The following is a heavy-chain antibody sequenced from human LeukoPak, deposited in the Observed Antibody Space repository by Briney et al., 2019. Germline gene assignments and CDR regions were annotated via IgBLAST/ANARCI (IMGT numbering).Heavy chain of an antibody. CDR2: ISAYNGNT. D-gene: IGHD1-26*01. V-gene: IGHV1-18*01. Sequence: ASVKVSRTASGYTFTSYGISWVRQAPGQGLERMGWISAYNGNTNYAQKLQGRVTMTTDTSTSTAYMELRSLRSDDTAVYYCARGQVGARELDYWGQGTLVTVSS. J-gene: IGHJ4*02. CDR1: GYTFTSYG. CDR3: ARGQVGARELDY.